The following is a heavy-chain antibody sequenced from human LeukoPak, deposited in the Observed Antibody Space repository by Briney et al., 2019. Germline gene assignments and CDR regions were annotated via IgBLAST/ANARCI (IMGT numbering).Heavy chain of an antibody. CDR1: GGAISSSY. CDR3: ARDRTSSGWYPDYWYFDL. CDR2: IYYSGST. D-gene: IGHD6-19*01. J-gene: IGHJ2*01. Sequence: SETLSLTCTVSGGAISSSYWSWIRQPPGKGLEWIGYIYYSGSTNYNPSLKSRVTISVDTSKNQVSLKLSSVTAADTAVYYCARDRTSSGWYPDYWYFDLWGRGTLVTVSS. V-gene: IGHV4-59*01.